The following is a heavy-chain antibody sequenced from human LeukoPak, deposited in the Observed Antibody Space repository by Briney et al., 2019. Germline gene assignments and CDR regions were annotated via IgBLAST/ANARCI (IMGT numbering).Heavy chain of an antibody. V-gene: IGHV1-2*02. J-gene: IGHJ3*02. CDR1: GYTFTDYF. D-gene: IGHD3-3*01. CDR3: ARGPRITIFGVVMANDAFDI. Sequence: ASVKVSCKASGYTFTDYFMNWVRQAPGQGLEWMGWINPKSGGTVYAQKFQGRVTMTRDTSSSTAYMELSRLRFDDTVVYYCARGPRITIFGVVMANDAFDIWGQGTVVTVSS. CDR2: INPKSGGT.